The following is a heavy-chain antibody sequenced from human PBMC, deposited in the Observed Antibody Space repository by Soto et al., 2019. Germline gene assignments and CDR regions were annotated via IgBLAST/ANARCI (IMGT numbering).Heavy chain of an antibody. J-gene: IGHJ4*02. Sequence: ASETLSLTCIVAGESISGSSYCWGWIRQPPGKGLEWIGIIYYSGRTYYNPSFKIRVTISIDTSKNQFSLKLSSVTATDTAVYYCARQRTTVVTQAYFDHWGQGALVTVSS. CDR3: ARQRTTVVTQAYFDH. CDR1: GESISGSSYC. V-gene: IGHV4-39*01. D-gene: IGHD2-21*02. CDR2: IYYSGRT.